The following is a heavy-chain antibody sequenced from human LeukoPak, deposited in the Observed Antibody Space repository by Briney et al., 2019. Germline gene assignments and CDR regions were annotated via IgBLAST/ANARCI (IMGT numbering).Heavy chain of an antibody. CDR1: GFAFSSYA. J-gene: IGHJ4*02. CDR3: ATLQRLVRDKRENFDY. CDR2: ISGSGGNT. D-gene: IGHD6-19*01. V-gene: IGHV3-23*01. Sequence: GGSLRLSCAASGFAFSSYAMKWVRQAPGKGLEWVSGISGSGGNTDYADPVKGRFTISRDNSKNTLYLQMASLRAEDTAVYYCATLQRLVRDKRENFDYWGQGTLVTVSS.